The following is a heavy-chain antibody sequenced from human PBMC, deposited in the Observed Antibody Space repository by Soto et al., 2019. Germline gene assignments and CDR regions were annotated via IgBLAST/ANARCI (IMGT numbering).Heavy chain of an antibody. CDR3: ARHGSGWFEPESPQYYYYYYGVDV. V-gene: IGHV5-51*01. CDR1: GYSFTSYW. D-gene: IGHD6-19*01. J-gene: IGHJ6*02. Sequence: PGESLKISCKGSGYSFTSYWIGWVRQMPGKGLEWMGIIYPGDSDTRYSPSFQGQVTISADKSISTAYLQWSSLKASDTAMYYCARHGSGWFEPESPQYYYYYYGVDVWGQGTTVTVSS. CDR2: IYPGDSDT.